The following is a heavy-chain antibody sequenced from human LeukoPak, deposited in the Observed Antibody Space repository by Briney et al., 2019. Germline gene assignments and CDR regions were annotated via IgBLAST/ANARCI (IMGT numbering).Heavy chain of an antibody. V-gene: IGHV1-2*02. J-gene: IGHJ6*03. CDR1: EYTFTGYY. CDR3: ARVPVAGAFYYYYYMDV. D-gene: IGHD6-19*01. CDR2: INPNSGGT. Sequence: ASVKVSCKASEYTFTGYYMHWVRQAPGQGLEWMGWINPNSGGTNYAQKFQGRVTMTRDTSISTAYMELSRLRSDDTAVYYCARVPVAGAFYYYYYMDVWGKGTTVTVSS.